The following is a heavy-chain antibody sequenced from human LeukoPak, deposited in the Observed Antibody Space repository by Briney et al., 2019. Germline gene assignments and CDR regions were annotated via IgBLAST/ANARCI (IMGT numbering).Heavy chain of an antibody. CDR3: ARGDFSDYGDYVDAFDI. V-gene: IGHV3-7*01. Sequence: PGGSLRLSCAASGFTFNNYWMSGVRQVPGKGLQWVANIKQDGSAKFYVDSVKGRFTISRDNTKNSLYLRMNSLRVEDTAVYYCARGDFSDYGDYVDAFDIWGQGTMVTVSS. CDR2: IKQDGSAK. CDR1: GFTFNNYW. J-gene: IGHJ3*02. D-gene: IGHD4-17*01.